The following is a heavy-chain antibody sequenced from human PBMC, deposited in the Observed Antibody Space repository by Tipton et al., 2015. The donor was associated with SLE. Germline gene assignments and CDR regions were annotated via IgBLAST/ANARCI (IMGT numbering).Heavy chain of an antibody. V-gene: IGHV4-59*01. CDR2: IYYSGST. CDR3: ARGGSYYDSSGLFDY. J-gene: IGHJ4*02. D-gene: IGHD3-22*01. CDR1: GGSISSYY. Sequence: TLSLTCTVSGGSISSYYWSWIRQPPGKGLEWIGYIYYSGSTNYNPSLKSRVTISVDTSKNQFSLKLSSVTAADTAVYYCARGGSYYDSSGLFDYWGQGTLVTVSS.